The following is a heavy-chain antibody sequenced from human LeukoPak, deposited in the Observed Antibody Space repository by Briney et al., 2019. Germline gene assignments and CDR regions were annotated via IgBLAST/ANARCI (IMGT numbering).Heavy chain of an antibody. CDR3: ARVRYDSSGYSIFDY. Sequence: GSLRLSCAASGFTFSTYNMNWVRQAPGKGLEWIGEINHSGSTNYNPSLKSRVTISVDTSKNQFSLKLSSVTAADTAVYYCARVRYDSSGYSIFDYWGQGTLVTVSS. D-gene: IGHD3-22*01. J-gene: IGHJ4*02. CDR1: GFTFSTYN. V-gene: IGHV4-34*01. CDR2: INHSGST.